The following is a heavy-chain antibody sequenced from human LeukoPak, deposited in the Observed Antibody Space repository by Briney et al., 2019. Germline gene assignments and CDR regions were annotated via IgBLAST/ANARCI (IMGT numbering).Heavy chain of an antibody. Sequence: SGPTLANPTQILTRTCTFSGFSLSTHGMDVGWVRQPPGKALEWLALIFWDDDERYSTSLNSRLTTTKDKIKNHVVLTMTNMDPVDTATYYCAPRHKLGLTGPVIAVDSGGRGTRVTVSA. CDR1: GFSLSTHGMD. D-gene: IGHD3-9*01. J-gene: IGHJ5*01. CDR3: APRHKLGLTGPVIAVDS. CDR2: IFWDDDE. V-gene: IGHV2-5*02.